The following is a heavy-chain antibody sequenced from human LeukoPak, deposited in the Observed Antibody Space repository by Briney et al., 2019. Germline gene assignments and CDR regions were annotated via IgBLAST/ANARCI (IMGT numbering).Heavy chain of an antibody. D-gene: IGHD2-2*01. CDR2: ISYDGRNI. Sequence: GGSLRLSCAASGFPFSSYGMHWVRQAPGKGLEWVAVISYDGRNIHYPDSVKGRFTISRDISMDTLWLQMDSLRTEDTAVYYCAKGPLRGTAAAIDYWGQGTLVTVSS. J-gene: IGHJ4*02. CDR3: AKGPLRGTAAAIDY. V-gene: IGHV3-30*18. CDR1: GFPFSSYG.